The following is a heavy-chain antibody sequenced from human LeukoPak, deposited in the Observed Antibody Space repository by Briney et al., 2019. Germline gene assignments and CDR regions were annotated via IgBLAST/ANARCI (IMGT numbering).Heavy chain of an antibody. CDR1: DGSISSSSHY. CDR3: ARGVPYDSSGYYPDY. Sequence: SETLSLTCTVSDGSISSSSHYWGWIRQPPGKGLEWIGEINHSGSTNYNPSLKSRVTISVDTSKNQFSLKLSSVTAADTAVYYCARGVPYDSSGYYPDYWGQGTLVTVSS. J-gene: IGHJ4*02. CDR2: INHSGST. V-gene: IGHV4-39*07. D-gene: IGHD3-22*01.